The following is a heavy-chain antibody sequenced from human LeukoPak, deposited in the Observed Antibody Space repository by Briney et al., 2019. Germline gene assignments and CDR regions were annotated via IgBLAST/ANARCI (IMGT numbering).Heavy chain of an antibody. J-gene: IGHJ4*02. Sequence: GGSLRLSCAASGFTFSSYSMNWVRQAPGKGLEWVSYISSSSSTIYYADSVKGRFTISRDNAKNSLYLQMNSLRAEDTAVYYCARDPVSAVEYYYGSGSYYNGYWGQGTLVTVSS. CDR1: GFTFSSYS. V-gene: IGHV3-48*01. CDR3: ARDPVSAVEYYYGSGSYYNGY. CDR2: ISSSSSTI. D-gene: IGHD3-10*01.